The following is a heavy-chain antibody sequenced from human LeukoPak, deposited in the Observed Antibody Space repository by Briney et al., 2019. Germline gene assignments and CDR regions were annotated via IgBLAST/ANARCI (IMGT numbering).Heavy chain of an antibody. V-gene: IGHV3-30*18. D-gene: IGHD5-18*01. J-gene: IGHJ4*02. CDR1: GFTFSSYG. Sequence: GGSLRLSCTVSGFTFSSYGMHWVRQAPGKGLEWAAVISYDGSNKYYADSVKGRFTISRDNSKNTLYLQMNSLRAEDTAVYYCAKDRDTAMVSFDYWGQGTLVTVSS. CDR3: AKDRDTAMVSFDY. CDR2: ISYDGSNK.